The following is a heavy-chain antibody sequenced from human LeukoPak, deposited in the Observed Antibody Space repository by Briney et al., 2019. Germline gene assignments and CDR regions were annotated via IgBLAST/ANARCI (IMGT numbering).Heavy chain of an antibody. Sequence: GGSLRLSCAASGFTFSDYYMTWIRQAPGKGREWISHMSGSGTTIYYADSVKGRSTISRDNAKKTLFLQMNSLRAEDTAVYYCVRDVDDYDHHRGDSWGQGTLVTVSS. CDR2: MSGSGTTI. CDR1: GFTFSDYY. D-gene: IGHD4-17*01. J-gene: IGHJ4*02. V-gene: IGHV3-11*01. CDR3: VRDVDDYDHHRGDS.